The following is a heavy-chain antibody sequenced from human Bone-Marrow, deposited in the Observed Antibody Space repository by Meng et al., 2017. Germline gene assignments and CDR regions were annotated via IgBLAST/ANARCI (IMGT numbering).Heavy chain of an antibody. CDR1: GGSFSGYY. V-gene: IGHV4-34*01. Sequence: QVELQQWGAGLLQPSETLSLTCAVYGGSFSGYYWSWIRQPPGKGLEWIGEINHSGSTNYNPSLKSRVTISVDTSKNQFSLKLSSVTAADTAVYYCARGPRRAIAAAGTGYFDLWGRGTLVTVSS. D-gene: IGHD6-13*01. CDR2: INHSGST. CDR3: ARGPRRAIAAAGTGYFDL. J-gene: IGHJ2*01.